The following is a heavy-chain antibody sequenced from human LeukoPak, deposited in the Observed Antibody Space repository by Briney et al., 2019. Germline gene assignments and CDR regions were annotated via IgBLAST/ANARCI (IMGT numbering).Heavy chain of an antibody. CDR2: ITYSGCTI. D-gene: IGHD3-10*01. J-gene: IGHJ4*02. Sequence: PGRTVRLSCAASGFTYRSYEMNWVRQAPAKGLEGVSYITYSGCTIYYADSVKGRFTISRDNAKNSLYLQMNSLRAEDTAVYYCASMVRGYFDYWGQGTLVTVSS. CDR3: ASMVRGYFDY. V-gene: IGHV3-48*03. CDR1: GFTYRSYE.